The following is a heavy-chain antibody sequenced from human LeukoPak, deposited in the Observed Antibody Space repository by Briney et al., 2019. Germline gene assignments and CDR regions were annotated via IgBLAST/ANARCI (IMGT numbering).Heavy chain of an antibody. J-gene: IGHJ4*02. Sequence: SETLSLTCTVSGGSISSGDSSWSWIRQPPGKGLEWIRYIYSSGDTYYNPSLKSRVTISVDTSKNQFSLRLSSVTAADTAVYYCARTPGYCSGTSCYIGYWGQGTLVTVSS. CDR3: ARTPGYCSGTSCYIGY. D-gene: IGHD2-2*02. CDR1: GGSISSGDSS. CDR2: IYSSGDT. V-gene: IGHV4-30-4*01.